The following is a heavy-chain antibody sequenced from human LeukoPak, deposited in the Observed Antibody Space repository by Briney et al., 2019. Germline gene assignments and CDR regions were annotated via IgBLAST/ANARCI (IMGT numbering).Heavy chain of an antibody. CDR1: GGSFSGYY. CDR2: IYTSGST. CDR3: ARQQLAYNWFDP. J-gene: IGHJ5*02. D-gene: IGHD6-13*01. Sequence: SETLSLTCAVYGGSFSGYYWSWIRQPPGKGLEWIGYIYTSGSTNYNPSLKSRVTISVDTSKNQFSLKLSSVTAADTAVYYCARQQLAYNWFDPWGQGTLVTVSS. V-gene: IGHV4-4*09.